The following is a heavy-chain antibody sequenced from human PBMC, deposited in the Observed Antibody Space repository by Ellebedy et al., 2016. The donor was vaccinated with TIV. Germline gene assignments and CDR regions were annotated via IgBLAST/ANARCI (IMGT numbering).Heavy chain of an antibody. Sequence: SETLSLTCAVYGGSFSGYYWSWIRQPPGKGLEWIGEINHSGSTNYNPSLKSRVTISVDTSKNQFSLKLSSVTAADTAVYYCARDRGVSWTGKDYYYGMDVWGQGTTVTVSS. J-gene: IGHJ6*02. CDR3: ARDRGVSWTGKDYYYGMDV. D-gene: IGHD3/OR15-3a*01. CDR2: INHSGST. V-gene: IGHV4-34*01. CDR1: GGSFSGYY.